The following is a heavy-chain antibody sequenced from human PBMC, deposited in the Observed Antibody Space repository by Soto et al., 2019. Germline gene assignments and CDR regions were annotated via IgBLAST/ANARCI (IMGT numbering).Heavy chain of an antibody. V-gene: IGHV1-2*02. Sequence: ASVKVSCKASGYTFTGYYMHWVRQAPGQGLEWMGWINPNSGGTNYAQKFQGRGTMTRDTSMSTAYMGLSRLRSDDTAVYYCATSEYGGNAFVLYCGHGTLVTGS. CDR3: ATSEYGGNAFVLY. J-gene: IGHJ4*01. D-gene: IGHD4-17*01. CDR2: INPNSGGT. CDR1: GYTFTGYY.